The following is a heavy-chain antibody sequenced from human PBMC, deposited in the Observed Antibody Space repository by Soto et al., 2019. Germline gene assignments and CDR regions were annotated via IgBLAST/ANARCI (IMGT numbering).Heavy chain of an antibody. V-gene: IGHV3-15*01. J-gene: IGHJ4*02. CDR1: GFTFNNAW. CDR2: IKSRTDGGTA. Sequence: EVRLVEAGGDLVEPGGSLRLSCAASGFTFNNAWMSWVRQAPGKGLEWVGRIKSRTDGGTADYAAPVKGRFTISRDDSKNTLFLQMNSLKTEATAMYYCTTNRYNWGQGTLVTVSS. D-gene: IGHD1-1*01. CDR3: TTNRYN.